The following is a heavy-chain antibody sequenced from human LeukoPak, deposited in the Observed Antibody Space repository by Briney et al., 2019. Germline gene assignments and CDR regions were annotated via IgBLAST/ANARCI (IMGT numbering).Heavy chain of an antibody. CDR2: FDPEDGET. Sequence: ASVTVSCKVSGYTLTELSMHWVRQAPGKGLEWMGGFDPEDGETIYAQKFQGRVTMTEDTSTDTAYMELSSLRSEDTAVYYCATSKKGFYGSGTDWGQGTLVTVSS. D-gene: IGHD3-10*01. J-gene: IGHJ4*02. V-gene: IGHV1-24*01. CDR1: GYTLTELS. CDR3: ATSKKGFYGSGTD.